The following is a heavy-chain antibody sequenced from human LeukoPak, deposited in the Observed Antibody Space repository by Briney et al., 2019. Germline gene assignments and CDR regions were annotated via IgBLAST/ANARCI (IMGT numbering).Heavy chain of an antibody. V-gene: IGHV3-48*03. CDR1: GFTFSSYE. Sequence: GGSLRLTCAASGFTFSSYEMNWVRQAPGKGLEWVSYISSSGSTIYYADSVKGRFTISRDNAKNSLYLQMNSLRAEDTAVYYCARDLYYFDYWGQGTLVTVSS. J-gene: IGHJ4*02. CDR2: ISSSGSTI. CDR3: ARDLYYFDY.